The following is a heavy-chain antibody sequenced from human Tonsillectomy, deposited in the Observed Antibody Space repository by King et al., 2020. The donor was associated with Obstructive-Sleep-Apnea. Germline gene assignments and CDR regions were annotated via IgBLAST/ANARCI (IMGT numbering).Heavy chain of an antibody. V-gene: IGHV3-30*03. D-gene: IGHD6-13*01. CDR3: GGYNWFDP. CDR2: ISYDGRDK. J-gene: IGHJ5*02. Sequence: VQLVESGGGVGQPGRSLRLSCAASGFTFSNYGMHWVRQAPGEGLEWVAIISYDGRDKYYADSLKGRFTISRDNSKSTLYLQMNSLRPEDTAVYYCGGYNWFDPWGQGTLVTVSS. CDR1: GFTFSNYG.